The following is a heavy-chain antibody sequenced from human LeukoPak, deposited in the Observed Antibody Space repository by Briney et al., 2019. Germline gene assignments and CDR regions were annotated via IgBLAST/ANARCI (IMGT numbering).Heavy chain of an antibody. V-gene: IGHV4-39*01. CDR2: IFYYGSS. Sequence: PSETLSLTCSVSGGSLNSVRFYWGWIRQPPGKGLEWIATIFYYGSSYYNPSLKSRVTISVDTSKSQFSLELSSVTAADTAIYYCARHSVTEMVFGFDNWGQGTLVTASS. CDR1: GGSLNSVRFY. CDR3: ARHSVTEMVFGFDN. J-gene: IGHJ4*02. D-gene: IGHD3/OR15-3a*01.